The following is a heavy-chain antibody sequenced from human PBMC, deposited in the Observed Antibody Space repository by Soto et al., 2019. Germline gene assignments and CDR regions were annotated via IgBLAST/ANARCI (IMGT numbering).Heavy chain of an antibody. J-gene: IGHJ4*02. CDR3: TPRTSSTTSSQSTPPTDY. D-gene: IGHD6-13*01. CDR2: IRSETNNYAT. V-gene: IGHV3-73*01. CDR1: GFTFSGSA. Sequence: GGSLRLSCAASGFTFSGSAVHWVRQASGRGLEWVGRIRSETNNYATEYAASVSGRFTFSRDDSQNTVYLQMDSLKTEDTAMYFSTPRTSSTTSSQSTPPTDYWGQGALVTVSS.